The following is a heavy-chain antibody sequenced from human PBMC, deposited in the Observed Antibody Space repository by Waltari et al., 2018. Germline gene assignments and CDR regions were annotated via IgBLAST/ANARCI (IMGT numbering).Heavy chain of an antibody. J-gene: IGHJ4*02. Sequence: QVQLVQSGAAVKTPGASATVACRASGYTFPAYNMHWVRQAPGQGLEWMGRIHPESGGPNFAQNFQGRVTMTRDTSISTAYMELSSLRSDDTAVYYCVRVGSNHNFDYWGQGTLVTVSS. V-gene: IGHV1-2*06. CDR2: IHPESGGP. D-gene: IGHD2-2*01. CDR1: GYTFPAYN. CDR3: VRVGSNHNFDY.